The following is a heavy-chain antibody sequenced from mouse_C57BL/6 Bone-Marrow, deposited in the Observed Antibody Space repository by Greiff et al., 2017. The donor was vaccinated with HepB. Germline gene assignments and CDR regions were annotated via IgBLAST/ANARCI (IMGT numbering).Heavy chain of an antibody. CDR3: AREEAYYYGSGGYFDV. CDR1: GYTFTSYG. CDR2: IYPRSGNT. Sequence: VQVVESGAELARPGASVKLSCKASGYTFTSYGISWVKQRTGQGLEWIGEIYPRSGNTYYNEKFKGKATLTADKSSSTAYMELRSLTSEDSAVYFCAREEAYYYGSGGYFDVWGTGTTVTVSS. V-gene: IGHV1-81*01. D-gene: IGHD1-1*01. J-gene: IGHJ1*03.